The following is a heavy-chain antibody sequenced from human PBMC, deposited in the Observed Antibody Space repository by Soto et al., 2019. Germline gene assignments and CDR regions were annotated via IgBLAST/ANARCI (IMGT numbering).Heavy chain of an antibody. CDR1: GGSLSGYY. CDR2: INHSGST. D-gene: IGHD2-8*01. J-gene: IGHJ5*02. V-gene: IGHV4-34*01. CDR3: ARGLYCTNGVCYRWFDP. Sequence: ETLSLACAVYGGSLSGYYWSWIRQPPGRGLEWIGEINHSGSTNYNPSLKSRVTISVDTSKNQFSLKLSSVTAADTAVYYCARGLYCTNGVCYRWFDPWGQGTLVTVSS.